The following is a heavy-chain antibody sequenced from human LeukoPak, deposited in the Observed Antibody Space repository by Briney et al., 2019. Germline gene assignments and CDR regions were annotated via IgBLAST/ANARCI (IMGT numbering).Heavy chain of an antibody. Sequence: GGSLRLSCAASGFTFSSSGMHWVRQAPGKGLEWVAVIWYDGSNKYYADSVKGRFTISRDNSKNTLYLQMNSLRAEDTAVYFCARGSYYYDSSGRDFDHWGQGTLVTVSS. CDR2: IWYDGSNK. D-gene: IGHD3-22*01. V-gene: IGHV3-33*01. CDR1: GFTFSSSG. J-gene: IGHJ4*02. CDR3: ARGSYYYDSSGRDFDH.